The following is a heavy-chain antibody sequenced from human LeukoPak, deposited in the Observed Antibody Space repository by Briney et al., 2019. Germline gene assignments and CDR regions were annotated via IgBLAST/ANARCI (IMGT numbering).Heavy chain of an antibody. CDR3: ARYGSGSYYFADY. Sequence: SETLSLTCTVSGGSISSYYWSWIRQPPGKGLEWIGYIYYSGSTYYNPSLKSRVTISVDTSKNQFSLKLSSVTAADTAVYYCARYGSGSYYFADYWGQGTLVTVSS. CDR2: IYYSGST. V-gene: IGHV4-30-4*08. D-gene: IGHD3-10*01. CDR1: GGSISSYY. J-gene: IGHJ4*02.